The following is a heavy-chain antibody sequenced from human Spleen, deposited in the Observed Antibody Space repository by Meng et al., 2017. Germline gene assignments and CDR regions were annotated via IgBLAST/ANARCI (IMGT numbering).Heavy chain of an antibody. D-gene: IGHD3-10*01. CDR3: MRDITPNQYGSGSYSSH. CDR1: GFTVSSNY. CDR2: IYSAGNT. V-gene: IGHV3-53*01. J-gene: IGHJ4*02. Sequence: GESLKISCAASGFTVSSNYMSWVRQAPGKGLEWVSVIYSAGNTYYTESVKGRFTISRDSSKNTLYLQMNSLRAEDTAVYYCMRDITPNQYGSGSYSSHWGQGTLVTVSS.